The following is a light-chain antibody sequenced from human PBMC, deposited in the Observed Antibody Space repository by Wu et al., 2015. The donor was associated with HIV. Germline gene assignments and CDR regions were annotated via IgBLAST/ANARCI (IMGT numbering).Light chain of an antibody. CDR2: GAS. CDR1: QSVSSY. J-gene: IGKJ1*01. V-gene: IGKV3-20*01. Sequence: EIVLTQSPATLSLSPGERATLSCRASQSVSSYLAWYQQKPGQAPRLLIYGASSRATGIPDRFSGSGSGTDFTLTISRLEPEDFAVYHCQQYGSSLWTFGQGTKVEIK. CDR3: QQYGSSLWT.